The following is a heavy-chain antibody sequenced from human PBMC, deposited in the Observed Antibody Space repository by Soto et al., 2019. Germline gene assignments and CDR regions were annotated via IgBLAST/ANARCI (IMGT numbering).Heavy chain of an antibody. CDR1: GGSITNFY. J-gene: IGHJ4*02. D-gene: IGHD4-4*01. CDR3: AREAPTVVTKYFDY. Sequence: SETLSLTCTVSGGSITNFYWSWIRQPPGKGLEWIGYIYYSGSTNYNPALKSRVTISVDTSKNQFSLKLSSVTAADTAVYYCAREAPTVVTKYFDYWGQGTMVTV. V-gene: IGHV4-59*01. CDR2: IYYSGST.